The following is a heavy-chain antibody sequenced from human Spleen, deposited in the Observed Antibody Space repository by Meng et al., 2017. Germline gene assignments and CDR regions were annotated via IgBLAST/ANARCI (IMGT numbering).Heavy chain of an antibody. CDR2: INYSGTT. Sequence: QAQLQQWGAGLLKPSETRSLTCVVSGGSFSDYYWSWIRQPPGKGLEWIGEINYSGTTNYNPSLKSRVTISVDTSNDQFSLQMASVTAADTAVYYCARVTTVTQYFDYWGQGTLVTVSS. CDR1: GGSFSDYY. CDR3: ARVTTVTQYFDY. J-gene: IGHJ4*02. D-gene: IGHD4-17*01. V-gene: IGHV4-34*01.